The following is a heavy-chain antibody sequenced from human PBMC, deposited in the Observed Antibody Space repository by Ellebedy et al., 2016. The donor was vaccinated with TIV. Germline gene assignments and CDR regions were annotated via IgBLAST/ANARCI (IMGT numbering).Heavy chain of an antibody. J-gene: IGHJ4*02. CDR3: ARHPLGSSWRKALPIYYFDY. CDR1: GYTFTSYD. CDR2: MNPNSGNT. Sequence: ASVKVSCKASGYTFTSYDINWVRQATGQGLEWMGWMNPNSGNTGYAQRFQGRVTMTRNTSISTAYMEPSSLRSEDTAVYYCARHPLGSSWRKALPIYYFDYWGQGTLVTVSS. D-gene: IGHD6-13*01. V-gene: IGHV1-8*01.